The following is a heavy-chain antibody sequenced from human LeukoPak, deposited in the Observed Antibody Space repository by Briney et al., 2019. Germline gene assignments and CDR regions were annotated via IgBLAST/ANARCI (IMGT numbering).Heavy chain of an antibody. CDR3: VSQSYSGSDNYYFGY. CDR1: GFISSTYA. D-gene: IGHD1-26*01. V-gene: IGHV3-23*01. J-gene: IGHJ4*02. Sequence: GGSLRLPCVTSGFISSTYAMSWVRQAPGKGLEWVSIISGSGERTYYADSVKGRFTVSRDNSKNTLYLQMKSLRAEDTAVYYCVSQSYSGSDNYYFGYWGQGTLVAVSS. CDR2: ISGSGERT.